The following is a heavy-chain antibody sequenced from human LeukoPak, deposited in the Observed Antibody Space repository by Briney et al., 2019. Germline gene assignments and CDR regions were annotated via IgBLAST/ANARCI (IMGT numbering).Heavy chain of an antibody. J-gene: IGHJ5*02. CDR2: INPNRGGT. V-gene: IGHV1-2*02. CDR3: ATLHHLWSGYYFDSDTVNWFDP. CDR1: GYTFTGYY. Sequence: ASVKVSCKASGYTFTGYYMHWVRQAPGRGVEWMGWINPNRGGTNYAQKCQGRVTMTRDTSISTAYMELSRLRSHDTAVYYCATLHHLWSGYYFDSDTVNWFDPWGQGTRVTVSS. D-gene: IGHD3-3*02.